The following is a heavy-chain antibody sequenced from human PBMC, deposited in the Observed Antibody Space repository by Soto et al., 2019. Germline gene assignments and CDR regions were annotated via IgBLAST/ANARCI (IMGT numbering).Heavy chain of an antibody. D-gene: IGHD6-6*01. Sequence: QITLKESGPTLVKPTQTLTLTCTFSGFSLSTSGMSVGWIRQPPGKALEWLALIYWNDDKRYSPSLKSSLTITNDTSKNQVVLTMTNVDPVDTATYYCAHRPVRGFPFDSWGQGTLVTVSS. CDR1: GFSLSTSGMS. CDR2: IYWNDDK. V-gene: IGHV2-5*01. J-gene: IGHJ4*02. CDR3: AHRPVRGFPFDS.